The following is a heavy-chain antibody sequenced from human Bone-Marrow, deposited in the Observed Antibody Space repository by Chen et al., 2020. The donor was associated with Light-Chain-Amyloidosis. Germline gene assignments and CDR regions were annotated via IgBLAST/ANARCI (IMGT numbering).Heavy chain of an antibody. CDR1: GFNFSSFG. D-gene: IGHD3-10*01. CDR3: TRKGGYFDF. CDR2: VSGSTVST. J-gene: IGHJ4*02. Sequence: EVQVGESGGGLVQPGGSLRLSCATSGFNFSSFGMSGVRQAPGKGLEWVSTVSGSTVSTYYAGAVKGRFIISRDNSKSTLYLQMNSLRAGDTAVYFCTRKGGYFDFWGQGSLVTVSS. V-gene: IGHV3-23*04.